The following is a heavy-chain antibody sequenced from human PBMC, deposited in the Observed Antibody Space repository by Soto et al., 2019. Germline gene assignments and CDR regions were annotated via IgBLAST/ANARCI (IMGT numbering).Heavy chain of an antibody. D-gene: IGHD6-19*01. V-gene: IGHV3-53*01. CDR1: GFTVSSNY. CDR3: ARDSGLGIAVAGTVY. Sequence: EVQLVESGGGLIQPGGSLRLSCAASGFTVSSNYMSWVRQAPGKGLEWVSVIYSGGSTYYADSVKGRFTISRDNSKNTLYLQMNSLRAEDTAVYYCARDSGLGIAVAGTVYWDQGTLVTVSS. J-gene: IGHJ4*02. CDR2: IYSGGST.